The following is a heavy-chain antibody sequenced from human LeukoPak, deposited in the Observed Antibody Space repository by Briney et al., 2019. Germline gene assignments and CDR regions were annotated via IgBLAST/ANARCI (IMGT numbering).Heavy chain of an antibody. CDR3: AKGDDIGKHPTRAYYFDT. CDR1: GFTFSRHA. CDR2: TGLNSVNT. J-gene: IGHJ4*02. V-gene: IGHV3-23*01. Sequence: GGSLRLSCAAPGFTFSRHAMSWVRQAPGKGLEWVSITGLNSVNTLCAESVQGRFSISRDNSKNTLDLQMDNLRVDDTAVYYCAKGDDIGKHPTRAYYFDTWGQGTLVTVSS. D-gene: IGHD5-24*01.